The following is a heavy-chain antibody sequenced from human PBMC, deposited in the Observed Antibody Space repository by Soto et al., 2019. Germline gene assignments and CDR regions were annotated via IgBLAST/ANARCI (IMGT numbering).Heavy chain of an antibody. Sequence: QITLKESGPTLVKPTQTLTLTCTFSGFSLSTSAVGVGWIRQPPGKALEWLAFIYWDDDKRYSPSLKSSLTLXTXTXKTQVVLAMTNMDPVDTATYYCAHLVVAGLTYYFDYWGQGTLVTVSS. CDR2: IYWDDDK. CDR3: AHLVVAGLTYYFDY. V-gene: IGHV2-5*02. D-gene: IGHD2-15*01. CDR1: GFSLSTSAVG. J-gene: IGHJ4*02.